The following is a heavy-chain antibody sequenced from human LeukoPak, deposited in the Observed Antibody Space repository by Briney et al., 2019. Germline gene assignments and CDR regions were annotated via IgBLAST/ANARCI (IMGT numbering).Heavy chain of an antibody. CDR1: GFTFSTYW. J-gene: IGHJ3*02. CDR2: IKQDGSEK. Sequence: GGSLRLSCAASGFTFSTYWMSWVRQAPGKGLEWVANIKQDGSEKYYVDSVKGRFTISRDNAKNSLYLQMNSLRAEDTAVYYCARDLSRSGSYYGDAFDIWGQGTMVTVSS. CDR3: ARDLSRSGSYYGDAFDI. D-gene: IGHD3-10*01. V-gene: IGHV3-7*03.